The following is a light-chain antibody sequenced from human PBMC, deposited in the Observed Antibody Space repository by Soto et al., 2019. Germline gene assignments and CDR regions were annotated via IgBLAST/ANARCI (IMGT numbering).Light chain of an antibody. CDR1: QSVLYSSNNKNY. CDR2: WAS. J-gene: IGKJ3*01. Sequence: DIVMTQSPDSLAVSLGERATINCKSSQSVLYSSNNKNYLAWYQQKPGQPPKLLIYWASTRESGVSDRFSGSGSGTDFTLTISSLQAEDVAVYYCQQYYSTIFTFGPVTTVDIK. CDR3: QQYYSTIFT. V-gene: IGKV4-1*01.